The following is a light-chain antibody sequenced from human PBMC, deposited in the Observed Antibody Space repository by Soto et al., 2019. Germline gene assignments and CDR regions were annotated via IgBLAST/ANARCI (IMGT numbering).Light chain of an antibody. V-gene: IGKV1-39*01. CDR3: QQSYSTPIT. CDR1: QSISSH. CDR2: TAS. Sequence: VRMTQSQSSLSAAFGDPVTITCRASQSISSHLNWYQQKPGKAPNLLMYTASNLQSGVPSRFSGSGSGTDFTLTISSLQPEDFATYYCQQSYSTPITFGQGTRLEIK. J-gene: IGKJ5*01.